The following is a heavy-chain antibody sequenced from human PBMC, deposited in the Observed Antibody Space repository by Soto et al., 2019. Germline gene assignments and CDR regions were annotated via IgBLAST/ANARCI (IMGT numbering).Heavy chain of an antibody. CDR3: ARAYYYDSSGYYGMDV. D-gene: IGHD3-22*01. V-gene: IGHV1-69*06. J-gene: IGHJ6*02. CDR2: IIPIFGTA. CDR1: GGTFSSYA. Sequence: SVKVSCKASGGTFSSYAISWVRQAPGQGLEWMGGIIPIFGTANYAQKFQGRVTITADKSTSTAYMELSSLRSEDTAVYYCARAYYYDSSGYYGMDVWGQGTTVTVSS.